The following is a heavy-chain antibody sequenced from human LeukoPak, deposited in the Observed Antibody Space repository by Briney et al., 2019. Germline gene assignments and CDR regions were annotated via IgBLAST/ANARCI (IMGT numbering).Heavy chain of an antibody. CDR3: AEGVYSYGRRGGY. CDR1: GFTFNTYG. CDR2: ISGSGGST. V-gene: IGHV3-23*01. J-gene: IGHJ4*02. Sequence: PGGTLRLSCAVSGFTFNTYGMNWVRQAPGKGLEWVSAISGSGGSTYYADSVKGRFTISRDNSKNTLYLQMNSLRAEDTAVYYCAEGVYSYGRRGGYWGQGTLVTVSS. D-gene: IGHD5-18*01.